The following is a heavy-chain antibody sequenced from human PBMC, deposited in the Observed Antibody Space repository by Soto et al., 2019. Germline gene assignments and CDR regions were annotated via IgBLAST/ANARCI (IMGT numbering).Heavy chain of an antibody. CDR1: GFTFSSYG. CDR2: IWYDGSNK. CDR3: ARAYNWNDLSYYFDY. D-gene: IGHD1-1*01. V-gene: IGHV3-33*01. Sequence: PGGSLRLSCAASGFTFSSYGMHWVRQAPGKGLEWVAVIWYDGSNKYYADSVKGRFTISRDNSKNTLYLQMNSLRAEDTAVYYCARAYNWNDLSYYFDYWGQGTLVTVSS. J-gene: IGHJ4*02.